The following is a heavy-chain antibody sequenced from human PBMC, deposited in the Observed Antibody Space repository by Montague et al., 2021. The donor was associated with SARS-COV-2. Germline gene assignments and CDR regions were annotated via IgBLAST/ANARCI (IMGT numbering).Heavy chain of an antibody. V-gene: IGHV3-30-3*01. D-gene: IGHD3-16*02. CDR2: ISYDGSNK. Sequence: SLRLSWAASGFTFSSYAMNWVRQAPGKGLEWVAVISYDGSNKYYADSVKGRFTISRDNSKNTLYLQMNSLRAEDTAVYYCARDRIGLRLGELSLREGYYGMDVWGQGTTVTVSS. CDR1: GFTFSSYA. J-gene: IGHJ6*02. CDR3: ARDRIGLRLGELSLREGYYGMDV.